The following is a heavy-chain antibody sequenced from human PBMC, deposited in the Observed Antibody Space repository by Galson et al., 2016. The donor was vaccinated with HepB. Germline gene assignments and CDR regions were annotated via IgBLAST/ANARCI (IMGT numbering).Heavy chain of an antibody. D-gene: IGHD3/OR15-3a*01. V-gene: IGHV4-4*02. CDR1: SGSISSSNW. CDR2: IYHSGST. CDR3: ARSHSSIFGLGRPQDV. Sequence: TLSLPCAVSSGSISSSNWWTWVRQPPGKGLEWIGEIYHSGSTNYNPSLDSRVTISIDKSKSQLSLKLSSVTAADTAVYYCARSHSSIFGLGRPQDVWGQGTAVTVSS. J-gene: IGHJ6*02.